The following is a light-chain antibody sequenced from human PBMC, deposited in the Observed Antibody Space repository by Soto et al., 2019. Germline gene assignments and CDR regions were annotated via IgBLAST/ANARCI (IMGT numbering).Light chain of an antibody. Sequence: QSALTQPASVSGSPGQSITVSCTGTNTDVGGYNYVSWYQHRPGKAPRLMIYEVRNRLSGVSNRSSGSKSGNTASLTISGLQSEDEADYYCTSYTPTGALVFGSGTKVTVL. J-gene: IGLJ6*01. CDR3: TSYTPTGALV. V-gene: IGLV2-14*01. CDR1: NTDVGGYNY. CDR2: EVR.